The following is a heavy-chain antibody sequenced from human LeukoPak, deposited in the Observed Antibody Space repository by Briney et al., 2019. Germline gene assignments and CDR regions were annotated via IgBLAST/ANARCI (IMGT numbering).Heavy chain of an antibody. V-gene: IGHV1-8*01. CDR2: MNPNSGNT. D-gene: IGHD6-19*01. CDR3: AIPGDRGSGWYT. CDR1: GYTFTSYD. Sequence: ASVKVSCRASGYTFTSYDINWVRQATGQGLEWMGWMNPNSGNTGYAQKFQGRVTMTRNTSISTAYMELSSLRSEDTAVYYCAIPGDRGSGWYTWGQGTLVTVSS. J-gene: IGHJ4*02.